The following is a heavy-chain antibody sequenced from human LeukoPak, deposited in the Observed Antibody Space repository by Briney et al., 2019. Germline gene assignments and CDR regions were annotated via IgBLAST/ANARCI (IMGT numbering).Heavy chain of an antibody. D-gene: IGHD5-18*01. CDR2: ISYDGSNK. V-gene: IGHV3-30*04. Sequence: GGSLRLSCAASGFTFSSYAMHWVRQAPGKGLEWVAVISYDGSNKYYADSVKGRFTISRDNSKNTLYLQMNSLRAEDTAVYYCAKVDSTAMDIDYWGQGTLVTVSS. CDR1: GFTFSSYA. CDR3: AKVDSTAMDIDY. J-gene: IGHJ4*02.